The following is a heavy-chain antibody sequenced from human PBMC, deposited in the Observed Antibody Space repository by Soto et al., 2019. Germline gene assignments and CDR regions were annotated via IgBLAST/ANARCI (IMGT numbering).Heavy chain of an antibody. CDR1: GFTFSSHG. V-gene: IGHV3-30*18. Sequence: QVQLVESGGGVVQPGRSLRLSCAASGFTFSSHGMHWVRQAPGKGLEWVAVISYDGSNKYYADSVKGRFTISRENSKNTLYLQMNSLRAEDTAVYYCAQDGSSFYYYGMDVWGQGTTVTVSS. D-gene: IGHD3-10*01. CDR3: AQDGSSFYYYGMDV. J-gene: IGHJ6*02. CDR2: ISYDGSNK.